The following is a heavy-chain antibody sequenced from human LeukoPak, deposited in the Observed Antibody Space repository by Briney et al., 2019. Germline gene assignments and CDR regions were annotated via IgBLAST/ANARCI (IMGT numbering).Heavy chain of an antibody. V-gene: IGHV1-18*01. D-gene: IGHD2-21*01. CDR3: ARVIYSSYYYYYYMDV. CDR2: ISAYNGNK. CDR1: GYTFTSYG. Sequence: ASVKVSCKASGYTFTSYGISWVRQAPGQGLEWMGWISAYNGNKNYAQTLQGRVTMTTDTSTSTAYMELRSLRSDDTAVYYCARVIYSSYYYYYYMDVWGKGTTVTVSS. J-gene: IGHJ6*03.